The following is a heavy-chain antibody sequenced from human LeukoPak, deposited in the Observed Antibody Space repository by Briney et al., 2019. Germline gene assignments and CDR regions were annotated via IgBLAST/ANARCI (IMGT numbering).Heavy chain of an antibody. Sequence: PGGSLRLSCAASGVTFSNYARHWIRQAPGKGLECVAVIAFDGSNKYYADSVKGRFTISRDNSKNTLYLQMNRLRAEDTAVYYCARDYGKTTYYYYYMDVWGKGTTVTVSS. CDR1: GVTFSNYA. J-gene: IGHJ6*03. CDR3: ARDYGKTTYYYYYMDV. V-gene: IGHV3-30*04. D-gene: IGHD1-1*01. CDR2: IAFDGSNK.